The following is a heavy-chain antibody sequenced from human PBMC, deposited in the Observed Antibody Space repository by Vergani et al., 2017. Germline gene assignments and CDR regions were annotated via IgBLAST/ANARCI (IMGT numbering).Heavy chain of an antibody. J-gene: IGHJ4*02. CDR1: GYTLTELS. CDR2: FDPEDGET. CDR3: ATDPDCAQGLDY. V-gene: IGHV1-24*01. D-gene: IGHD2-21*02. Sequence: QVQLVQSGAEVKKPRASVKVSCKVSGYTLTELSIHWVRQAPGKGLEWMGGFDPEDGETTYAQKFQGRVTMTEDTATDTAYMELSSLRSEDTAVYYCATDPDCAQGLDYWGQGTLVTVSS.